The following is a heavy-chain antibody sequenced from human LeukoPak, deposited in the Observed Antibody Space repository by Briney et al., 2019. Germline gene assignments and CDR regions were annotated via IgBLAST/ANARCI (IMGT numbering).Heavy chain of an antibody. Sequence: GGSLRLSCAASGFTVSSNYMSWVRQAPGKGLEWVSVIYSGGSTYYADSVRGRFTISRDNSKNTLYLQMNSLRAEDTAVYYCARDLFGVRGIWSQGTLVTVSS. CDR2: IYSGGST. D-gene: IGHD3-10*01. J-gene: IGHJ4*02. V-gene: IGHV3-53*01. CDR1: GFTVSSNY. CDR3: ARDLFGVRGI.